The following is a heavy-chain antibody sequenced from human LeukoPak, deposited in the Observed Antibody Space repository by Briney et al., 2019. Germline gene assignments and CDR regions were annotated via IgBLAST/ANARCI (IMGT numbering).Heavy chain of an antibody. J-gene: IGHJ4*02. Sequence: GGSLRLSCAASGFTFSSYAMSWVRQAPGKGLEWVSAISGSGGSTYYADSVKGRFTISRDNSKNTLYLQMNSLRAEDTAVYYCAKGLDFWSGHESDYWGQGTLVTVSS. CDR1: GFTFSSYA. V-gene: IGHV3-23*01. CDR2: ISGSGGST. D-gene: IGHD3-3*01. CDR3: AKGLDFWSGHESDY.